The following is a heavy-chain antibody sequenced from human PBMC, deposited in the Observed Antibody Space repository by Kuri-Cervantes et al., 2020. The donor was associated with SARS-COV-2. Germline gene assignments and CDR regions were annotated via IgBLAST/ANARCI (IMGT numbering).Heavy chain of an antibody. J-gene: IGHJ1*01. CDR2: IYYSGST. CDR3: VRTRFLEWSYIQH. D-gene: IGHD3-3*01. Sequence: GSLRLSCTVSGGSVSSGSYYWSWIRQPPGKGLEWIGYIYYSGSTNYNPSLKSRVTISVDTSKNQFSLKLSSVTAADTAVYYCVRTRFLEWSYIQHWGQGTLVTVSS. CDR1: GGSVSSGSYY. V-gene: IGHV4-61*01.